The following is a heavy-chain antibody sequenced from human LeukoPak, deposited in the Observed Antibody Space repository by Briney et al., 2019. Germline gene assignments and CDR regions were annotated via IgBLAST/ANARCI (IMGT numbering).Heavy chain of an antibody. CDR2: INTNTGNP. V-gene: IGHV7-4-1*02. J-gene: IGHJ4*02. CDR3: ARDLPAAAGTNFGY. Sequence: GASVKVSCKASGYTFTNYAMNWVRQAPGQGLEWMGWINTNTGNPTYAQGFTGRFVFSLDTSVSTAYLQISSLKAEDTAVYYCARDLPAAAGTNFGYWGQGTLVTVSS. CDR1: GYTFTNYA. D-gene: IGHD6-13*01.